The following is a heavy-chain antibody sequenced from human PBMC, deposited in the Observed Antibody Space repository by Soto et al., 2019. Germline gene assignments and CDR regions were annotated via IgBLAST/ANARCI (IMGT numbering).Heavy chain of an antibody. J-gene: IGHJ6*02. V-gene: IGHV1-69*01. CDR3: ARDSTVTSRYYYYGMDV. Sequence: QVQLVQSGAEVKKPGSSVKVSCKASGGTFSSYAISWVRQAPGQGLEWMGGIIPIFSTANYAQKFQGRVTITADESTSTAYMELSSLRSEDTAVYYCARDSTVTSRYYYYGMDVWGQGTTVTVSS. CDR1: GGTFSSYA. CDR2: IIPIFSTA. D-gene: IGHD4-4*01.